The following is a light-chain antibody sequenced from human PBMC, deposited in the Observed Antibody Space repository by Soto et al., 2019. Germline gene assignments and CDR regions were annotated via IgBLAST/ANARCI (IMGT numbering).Light chain of an antibody. CDR3: QSYDSSLDVV. CDR1: SSNIGACYD. J-gene: IGLJ2*01. Sequence: QSVLTQPPSVSGAPGQRVTISCTGSSSNIGACYDVHWYQQLPGTAPKLLMYGNSNRPSGVPDRFSGSNSGTSASLANTGLQAEDEADYYCQSYDSSLDVVFGGGTKLTVL. V-gene: IGLV1-40*01. CDR2: GNS.